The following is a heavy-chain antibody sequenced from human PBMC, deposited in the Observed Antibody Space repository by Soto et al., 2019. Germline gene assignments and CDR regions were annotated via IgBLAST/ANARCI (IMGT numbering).Heavy chain of an antibody. V-gene: IGHV1-18*01. CDR2: ISAYNGNT. CDR1: GYTFTSYG. J-gene: IGHJ4*02. Sequence: ASVKVSCKASGYTFTSYGISWVRQAPGQGLEWMGWISAYNGNTNYAQKLQGRVTMTTDTSTSTAYMELRSLRSDDTAVYYCARILASGTPHKEIDYWGQGTLVTVSS. D-gene: IGHD6-13*01. CDR3: ARILASGTPHKEIDY.